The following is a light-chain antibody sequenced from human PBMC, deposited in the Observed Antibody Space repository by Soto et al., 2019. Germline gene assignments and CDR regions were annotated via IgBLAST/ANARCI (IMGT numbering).Light chain of an antibody. CDR3: CSYTSISSYV. CDR2: EVS. J-gene: IGLJ1*01. V-gene: IGLV2-14*01. CDR1: ISDVGGYDY. Sequence: QSALTQPASVSGSPGQSITISCIGTISDVGGYDYVSWYQQHPGKAPKVIIYEVSHRPSGVSYRFSGSKSGNTASLTISGLQAEDEADYYCCSYTSISSYVFGTGTKLTVL.